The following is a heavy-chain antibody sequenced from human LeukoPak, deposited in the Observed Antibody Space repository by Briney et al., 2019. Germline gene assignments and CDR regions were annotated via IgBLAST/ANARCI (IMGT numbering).Heavy chain of an antibody. J-gene: IGHJ4*02. V-gene: IGHV3-30*02. D-gene: IGHD3-3*01. CDR1: GFTFSSYG. Sequence: GGSLRLSCAASGFTFSSYGMHWVRQAPGKGLEWVAFIRYDGSNKYYADSMKGRFTISRDNSKNTLYLQMNSLRAEDTAVYYCAKDGSDFWGDYYFDYWGQGTLVTVSS. CDR2: IRYDGSNK. CDR3: AKDGSDFWGDYYFDY.